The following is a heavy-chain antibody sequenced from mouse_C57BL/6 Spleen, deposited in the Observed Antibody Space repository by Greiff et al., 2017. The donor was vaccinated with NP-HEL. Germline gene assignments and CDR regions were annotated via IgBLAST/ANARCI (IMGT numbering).Heavy chain of an antibody. CDR1: GYAFSSSW. CDR3: AGNDYYAMDY. CDR2: IYPGDGDT. Sequence: QVQLQQSGPELVKPGASVKISCKASGYAFSSSWLNWVKQRPGQGLEWIGRIYPGDGDTNYNGKFKGKATLTADKSSSTAYMQLSSLTAEDSAVYCCAGNDYYAMDYWGQGTSVTVSS. V-gene: IGHV1-82*01. J-gene: IGHJ4*01.